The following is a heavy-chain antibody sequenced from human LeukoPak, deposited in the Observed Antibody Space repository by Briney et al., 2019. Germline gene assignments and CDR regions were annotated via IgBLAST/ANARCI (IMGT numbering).Heavy chain of an antibody. CDR1: GFTFSSYD. CDR2: ISSSGSTI. Sequence: GGSLRLSCAASGFTFSSYDMNWVRQAPGKGPEWVSYISSSGSTINYAHSVKGRFTISRDNVKNSLYLQMNSLRAEDTALYHCYYEGFWGQGTLVTVSS. CDR3: YYEGF. V-gene: IGHV3-48*03. D-gene: IGHD1-26*01. J-gene: IGHJ4*02.